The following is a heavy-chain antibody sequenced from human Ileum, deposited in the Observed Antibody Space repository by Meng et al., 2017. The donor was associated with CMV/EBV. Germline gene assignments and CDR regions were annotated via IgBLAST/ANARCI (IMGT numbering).Heavy chain of an antibody. CDR1: GGPFSIYA. D-gene: IGHD5-18*01. J-gene: IGHJ4*02. Sequence: SGGPFSIYAITWVRQAPGQGLEWMGGILPIFGTTNYAQKFQGRITITTDESTRTAYMELSRLRSEDTAVYYCARHQEYSYGYSAFDDWGQGTLVTVSS. CDR2: ILPIFGTT. CDR3: ARHQEYSYGYSAFDD. V-gene: IGHV1-69*05.